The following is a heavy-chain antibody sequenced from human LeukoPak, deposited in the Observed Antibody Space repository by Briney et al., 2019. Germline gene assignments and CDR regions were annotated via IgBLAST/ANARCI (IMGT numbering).Heavy chain of an antibody. Sequence: SETLSLTCTVSGGSISSYYCSWIRQPPGKGLEWIGYISYSGRTNYNPSLKSRVTVSVDTSKNQFSLKLSSVTAADTAVYYCARLGSNNWFDPWGQGTLVSVSS. CDR3: ARLGSNNWFDP. CDR2: ISYSGRT. J-gene: IGHJ5*02. V-gene: IGHV4-59*01. CDR1: GGSISSYY.